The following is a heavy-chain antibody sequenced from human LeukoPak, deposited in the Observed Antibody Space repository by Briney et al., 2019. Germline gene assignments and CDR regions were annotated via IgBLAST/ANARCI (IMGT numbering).Heavy chain of an antibody. J-gene: IGHJ6*02. Sequence: PSETLSLTCAVYVGSFSGYYWSWIRQPPGKGLEWIGEINHSGSANYNSSLKSRVTVSVDTSKNQFSLKLSSVTAADTAVYYCARVFGYHGGPRLYYYYGMDVWGQGTTVTVSS. D-gene: IGHD6-25*01. CDR3: ARVFGYHGGPRLYYYYGMDV. CDR2: INHSGSA. V-gene: IGHV4-34*01. CDR1: VGSFSGYY.